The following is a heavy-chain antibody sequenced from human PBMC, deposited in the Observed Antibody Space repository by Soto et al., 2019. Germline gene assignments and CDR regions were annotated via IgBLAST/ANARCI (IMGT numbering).Heavy chain of an antibody. CDR1: GGTFSSYT. D-gene: IGHD4-4*01. CDR2: INPILELT. CDR3: ARPSSTVTSKFAFDI. V-gene: IGHV1-69*02. J-gene: IGHJ3*02. Sequence: QVQLVQSGAEVKKPGSSVKVSCKASGGTFSSYTISWVRQAPGQGLEWMGRINPILELTNYAQKFQGRVTITADKSTSTVYMELGSLRSEDTAVYYCARPSSTVTSKFAFDIWGQESMVTVSS.